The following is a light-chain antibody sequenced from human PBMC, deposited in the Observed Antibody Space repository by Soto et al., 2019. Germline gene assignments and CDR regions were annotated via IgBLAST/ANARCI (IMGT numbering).Light chain of an antibody. Sequence: QSVVTQPPSASGTPGQGVSISCSGSNSNIGKHTVNWYQQVPGTAPKLLIYSTNQRPSGVPDRFSGSKSGTSASLTIRGLQSEDEADYHCSSWDDSLSGVLFGGGTKLTVL. CDR2: STN. CDR3: SSWDDSLSGVL. V-gene: IGLV1-44*01. J-gene: IGLJ2*01. CDR1: NSNIGKHT.